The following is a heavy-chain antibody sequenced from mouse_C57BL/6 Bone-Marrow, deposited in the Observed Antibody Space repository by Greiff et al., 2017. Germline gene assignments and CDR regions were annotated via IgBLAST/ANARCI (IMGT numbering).Heavy chain of an antibody. CDR2: IHPNSGST. D-gene: IGHD1-1*01. Sequence: QVQLQQPGAELVKPGASVKLSCKASGYTFTSYWMHWVKQRPGQGLEWIGMIHPNSGSTNYNEKFKSKATLTVDKSSSTAYMQLSSLTSEDSAVYDCASTTVVPFDYWGQGTTLTVSS. CDR1: GYTFTSYW. CDR3: ASTTVVPFDY. V-gene: IGHV1-64*01. J-gene: IGHJ2*01.